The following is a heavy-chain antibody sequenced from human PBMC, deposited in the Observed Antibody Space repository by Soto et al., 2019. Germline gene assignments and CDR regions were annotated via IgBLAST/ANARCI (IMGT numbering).Heavy chain of an antibody. CDR2: IIPIFGTA. CDR3: ARSVPAGGSYYGMAV. Sequence: QVQLVQSGAEVKKPGSSVKVSCKASGGTLSSYAISGVRQAPGQGLEWMGGIIPIFGTANYAQKFQGRVTITADESTSTANMQLSSLRSEDTAVYSCARSVPAGGSYYGMAVWGQGTTVTVSS. CDR1: GGTLSSYA. D-gene: IGHD2-2*01. J-gene: IGHJ6*02. V-gene: IGHV1-69*12.